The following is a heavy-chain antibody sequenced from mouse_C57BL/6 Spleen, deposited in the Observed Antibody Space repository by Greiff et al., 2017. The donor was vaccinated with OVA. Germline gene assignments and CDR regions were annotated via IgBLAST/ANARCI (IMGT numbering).Heavy chain of an antibody. CDR2: IYPGSGST. CDR3: ARIDYGSSYDYFDY. D-gene: IGHD1-1*01. CDR1: GYTFTSYW. V-gene: IGHV1-55*01. Sequence: QVQLQQPGAELVKPGASVKMSCKASGYTFTSYWITWVKQRPGQGLEWIGDIYPGSGSTNYNEKFKSKATLTVDTSSSTAYMQLSSLTSEDSAVYYCARIDYGSSYDYFDYWGQGTTLTVSS. J-gene: IGHJ2*01.